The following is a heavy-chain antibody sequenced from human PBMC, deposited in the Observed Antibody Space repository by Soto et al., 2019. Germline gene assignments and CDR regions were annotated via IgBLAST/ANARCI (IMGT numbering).Heavy chain of an antibody. D-gene: IGHD6-19*01. CDR3: AKGGRQWLVTSDFNY. CDR1: GFTFSDYA. CDR2: VSHDGRNT. J-gene: IGHJ4*02. V-gene: IGHV3-30*18. Sequence: PGGSLRVSCAASGFTFSDYAMHWVRQAPGKGLEWVAVVSHDGRNTHYADSVRGRFTISRDRSKNTVSLEMTSLRAEDTAVYYCAKGGRQWLVTSDFNYWGQGA.